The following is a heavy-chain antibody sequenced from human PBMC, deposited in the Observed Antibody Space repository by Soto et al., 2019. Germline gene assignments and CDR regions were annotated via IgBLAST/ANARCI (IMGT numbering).Heavy chain of an antibody. CDR3: ARRGLSNNDY. V-gene: IGHV3-23*01. CDR2: ILHIGDSA. D-gene: IGHD1-1*01. CDR1: GFSFSANA. J-gene: IGHJ4*02. Sequence: DVQLLESGGGLVQPGGSLRLSCVASGFSFSANAMTWVRQAPGKGLEWVASILHIGDSAYYADSVKGRFTMSRDNSKRTLYLQMNSLRAEDTAVYYCARRGLSNNDYWGQGTLVTVSS.